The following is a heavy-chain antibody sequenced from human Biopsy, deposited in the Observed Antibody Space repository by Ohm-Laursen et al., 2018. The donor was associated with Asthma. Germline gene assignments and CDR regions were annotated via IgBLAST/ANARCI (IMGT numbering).Heavy chain of an antibody. CDR2: IYYSGRT. J-gene: IGHJ2*01. CDR3: AIAVSSSSYWYFDL. V-gene: IGHV4-39*02. CDR1: GDAMSTSGSY. D-gene: IGHD6-6*01. Sequence: TLSLTWIVSGDAMSTSGSYWGWIRQSPGKGLEWIGSIYYSGRTYYNPSLESRVTISADTSKNHFSMKVTSVTAADTAVYYCAIAVSSSSYWYFDLWGRGDLVTVSS.